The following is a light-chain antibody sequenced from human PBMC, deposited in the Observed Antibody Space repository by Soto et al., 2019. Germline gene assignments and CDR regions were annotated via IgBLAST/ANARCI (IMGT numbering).Light chain of an antibody. CDR3: QHRRESPIT. CDR1: QSVSSS. V-gene: IGKV3D-20*02. Sequence: SPARVCVAEGERATLACRASQSVSSSLAWCQQKPGQTPGLLIYGASSRATGIPDRFSGGGSGTDFTVTMCRLEPEDSAVYYCQHRRESPITFGEGTKLEIK. J-gene: IGKJ4*01. CDR2: GAS.